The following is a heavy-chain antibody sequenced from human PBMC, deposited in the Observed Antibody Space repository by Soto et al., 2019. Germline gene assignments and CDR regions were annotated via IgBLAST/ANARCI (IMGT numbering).Heavy chain of an antibody. CDR3: ARESYNGDYPFDY. Sequence: EVQLVESGGGLVQPGGSLRLSCAASGFTVSSNYMSWVRQAPGKGLEWVSVIYSGGSTYYADSVKGRFTISRDNSKNTLYLQMNSLRAEDTAVYYCARESYNGDYPFDYWGQGTLVTVSS. CDR2: IYSGGST. V-gene: IGHV3-66*01. J-gene: IGHJ4*02. CDR1: GFTVSSNY. D-gene: IGHD4-17*01.